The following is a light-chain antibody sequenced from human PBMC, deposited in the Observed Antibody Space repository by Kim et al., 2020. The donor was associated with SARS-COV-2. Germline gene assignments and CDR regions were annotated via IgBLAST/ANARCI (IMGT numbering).Light chain of an antibody. Sequence: PGERATRSCKASQRVSSNYLAWYQQKPGQAPRLLIYGASSRATGIPDRFSGSGSGTDFTLTITRLEPEDCAVYYCQQYCSSPATFGQGTKVDIK. V-gene: IGKV3-20*01. CDR2: GAS. CDR3: QQYCSSPAT. CDR1: QRVSSNY. J-gene: IGKJ1*01.